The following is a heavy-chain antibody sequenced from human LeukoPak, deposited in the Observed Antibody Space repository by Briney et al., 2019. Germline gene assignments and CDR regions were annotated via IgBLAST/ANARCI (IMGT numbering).Heavy chain of an antibody. CDR1: GGSFSGYY. Sequence: SETLSLTCAVYGGSFSGYYWSWIRQPPGKGLGWIGEINHSGSTNYNPSLKSRVTISVDTSKNQFSLKLSSVTAADTAVYYCAGRGYSYGSTNFDYWGQGTLVTVSS. V-gene: IGHV4-34*01. D-gene: IGHD5-18*01. CDR2: INHSGST. CDR3: AGRGYSYGSTNFDY. J-gene: IGHJ4*02.